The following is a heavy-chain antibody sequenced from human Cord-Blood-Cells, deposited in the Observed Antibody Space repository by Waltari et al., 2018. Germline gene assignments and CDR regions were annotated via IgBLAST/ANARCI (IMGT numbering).Heavy chain of an antibody. J-gene: IGHJ3*02. Sequence: QVQLVQSGADVKKPGSSVKVSCKASGSTFSSYATSWVRQAPAQGLDWLGGIIPIFGTANYAQKCQCRVTITADESTSTAYMELSSLRSVDTAMYYCALSSSSDAFDIWGQGTMVTVSS. V-gene: IGHV1-69*01. CDR3: ALSSSSDAFDI. D-gene: IGHD6-6*01. CDR1: GSTFSSYA. CDR2: IIPIFGTA.